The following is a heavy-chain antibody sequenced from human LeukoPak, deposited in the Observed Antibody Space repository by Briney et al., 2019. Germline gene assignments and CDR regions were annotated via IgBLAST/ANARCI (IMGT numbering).Heavy chain of an antibody. CDR3: ARSHDDFWSGQARADEPAGFDP. CDR2: IYHSGST. CDR1: GYSISSGYY. J-gene: IGHJ5*02. D-gene: IGHD3-3*01. V-gene: IGHV4-38-2*02. Sequence: SETLSLTYTVSGYSISSGYYWGWIRQPPGKGLEWIGSIYHSGSTYYNPSLKSRVTISVDTSKNQFSLKLSSVTAADTAVYYCARSHDDFWSGQARADEPAGFDPWGQGTLVTVSS.